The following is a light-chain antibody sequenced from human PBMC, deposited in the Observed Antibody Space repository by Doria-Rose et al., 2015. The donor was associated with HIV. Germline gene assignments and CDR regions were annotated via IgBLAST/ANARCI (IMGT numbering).Light chain of an antibody. Sequence: DIRVTQSPSFLSASVGDRVTITCRASQGISSYLAWYQQKPGRAPKLLIYAASTLQSGVPSRFSGSGSGTEFTLTISSLQPEDFATYYCQQLNSYPLTFGGGTQVEIK. J-gene: IGKJ4*01. CDR2: AAS. CDR3: QQLNSYPLT. V-gene: IGKV1-9*01. CDR1: QGISSY.